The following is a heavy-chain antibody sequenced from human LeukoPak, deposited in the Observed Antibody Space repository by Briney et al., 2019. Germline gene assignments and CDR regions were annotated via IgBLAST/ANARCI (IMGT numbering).Heavy chain of an antibody. D-gene: IGHD3-22*01. J-gene: IGHJ4*02. V-gene: IGHV3-21*01. CDR1: GFTFSTYA. Sequence: GGSLRLSCAASGFTFSTYAMNWVRQASGKGLEWVSSISSSSSYIYYADSVKGRFTISRDNAKNSLYLQMNSLRAEDTAVYYCATSGYTEYYFDYWGQGTLVTVSS. CDR2: ISSSSSYI. CDR3: ATSGYTEYYFDY.